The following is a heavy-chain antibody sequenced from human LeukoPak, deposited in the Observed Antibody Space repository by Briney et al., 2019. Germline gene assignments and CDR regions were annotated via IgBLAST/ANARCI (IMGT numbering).Heavy chain of an antibody. CDR3: AREFTAEYFQH. J-gene: IGHJ1*01. CDR2: INPSGGST. CDR1: GYTFTSYY. V-gene: IGHV1-46*01. Sequence: ASVKVSCKASGYTFTSYYMHWVRQAPGQGLEWMGIINPSGGSTSYAQKFQGRVTMTRDMSTSTDYMELSSLRSEDTAVYYCAREFTAEYFQHWGQGTLVTVSS.